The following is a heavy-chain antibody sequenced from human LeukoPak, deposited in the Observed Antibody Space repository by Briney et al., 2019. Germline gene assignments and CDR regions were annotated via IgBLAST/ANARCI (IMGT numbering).Heavy chain of an antibody. Sequence: ASVKVSCKASGYTFTSYDINWVRQATGQGLEWMGWVNPNSGNTGYAQKFQGRVTMTRNTSISTAYMELSSLRSEDTAVYYCARRRGIQLWSNWFDPWGQGTLVTVSS. D-gene: IGHD5-18*01. V-gene: IGHV1-8*01. CDR1: GYTFTSYD. CDR3: ARRRGIQLWSNWFDP. J-gene: IGHJ5*02. CDR2: VNPNSGNT.